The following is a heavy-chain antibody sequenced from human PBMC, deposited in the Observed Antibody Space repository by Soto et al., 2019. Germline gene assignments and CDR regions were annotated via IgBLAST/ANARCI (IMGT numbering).Heavy chain of an antibody. D-gene: IGHD3-10*01. CDR1: GYTFTSYG. J-gene: IGHJ5*02. V-gene: IGHV1-18*01. CDR3: AGQTYYYGSGSYSAFDP. CDR2: ISAYNGNT. Sequence: ASVKVSCKASGYTFTSYGISWVRQAPGQGLEWMGWISAYNGNTNYAQKLQGRVTMTTDTSTSTAYMELRSLRSDDTAVYYCAGQTYYYGSGSYSAFDPWGQGTLVTVSS.